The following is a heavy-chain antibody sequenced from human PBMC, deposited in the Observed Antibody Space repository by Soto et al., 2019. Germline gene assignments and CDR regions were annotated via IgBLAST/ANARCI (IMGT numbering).Heavy chain of an antibody. CDR1: GFTFRSYV. CDR3: ARWGTTGGLDV. CDR2: TSYDGRDK. V-gene: IGHV3-30*19. J-gene: IGHJ1*01. D-gene: IGHD3-16*01. Sequence: QVQLVESGGGVVQPGTSLRVSCVGSGFTFRSYVIHWVRQAPGKGLEWVALTSYDGRDKYYADSVRGRFTISRDNSRNTVDPQMDSLKLEDTALYYCARWGTTGGLDVWGQGTLVSVSS.